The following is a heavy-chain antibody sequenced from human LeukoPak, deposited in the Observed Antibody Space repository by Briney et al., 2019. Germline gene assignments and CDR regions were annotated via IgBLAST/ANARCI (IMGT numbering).Heavy chain of an antibody. Sequence: GGSLTLSCAASGCTFCSYGLHWVRQAPGKGLEWVAVISYDGSNKYYADSVKGRFTISRDNSKNTLYRQMNSLRAEDTAVYYCAKEAAAGIFDYWGQGTLVTVSS. CDR1: GCTFCSYG. V-gene: IGHV3-30*18. D-gene: IGHD6-13*01. CDR3: AKEAAAGIFDY. CDR2: ISYDGSNK. J-gene: IGHJ4*02.